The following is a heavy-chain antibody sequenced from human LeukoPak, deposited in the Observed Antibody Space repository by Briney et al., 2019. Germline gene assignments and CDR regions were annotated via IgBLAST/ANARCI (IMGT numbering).Heavy chain of an antibody. CDR1: GFTFNNYA. CDR2: ISGSGGTT. D-gene: IGHD3-10*01. Sequence: GGSLRLSCAASGFTFNNYAMSWVRQAPGKGLEWVSVISGSGGTTSYADSVKGRFTISRDNSKNTLFLQLNSLRAEDTAVYYCARVSSYGPGSYYHYYFDYWGQGTLVTVSS. V-gene: IGHV3-23*01. J-gene: IGHJ4*02. CDR3: ARVSSYGPGSYYHYYFDY.